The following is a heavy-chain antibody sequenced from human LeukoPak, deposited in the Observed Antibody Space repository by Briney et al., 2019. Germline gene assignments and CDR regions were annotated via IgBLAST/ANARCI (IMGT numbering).Heavy chain of an antibody. CDR1: GFTFNSYG. J-gene: IGHJ4*02. Sequence: PGGSLRLSCAASGFTFNSYGMHWVRQAPGKGLEWVAVISYDGSNKYYADSVKGRFTISRDNSKNTLYLQMNSLRGEDTAVYYCAKRREEYSSGWYYLDYWGQGTLVTVSS. V-gene: IGHV3-30*18. D-gene: IGHD6-19*01. CDR3: AKRREEYSSGWYYLDY. CDR2: ISYDGSNK.